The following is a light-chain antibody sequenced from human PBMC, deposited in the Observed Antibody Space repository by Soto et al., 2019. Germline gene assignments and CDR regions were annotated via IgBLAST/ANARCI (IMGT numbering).Light chain of an antibody. V-gene: IGLV2-11*01. CDR3: CSYAGSYTFV. Sequence: QSALTQPASVSGSPGQSITISCTGTSSDIGGHNDVSWYQQHPGKAPKLLIYGVSNRPSGVPDRFSGSKSGNTASLTISGLQAEDEADYYCCSYAGSYTFVFGTGTKLTVL. J-gene: IGLJ1*01. CDR2: GVS. CDR1: SSDIGGHND.